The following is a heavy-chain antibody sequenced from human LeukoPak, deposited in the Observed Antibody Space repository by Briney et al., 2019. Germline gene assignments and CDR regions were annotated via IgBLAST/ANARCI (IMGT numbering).Heavy chain of an antibody. CDR1: GYTFTSYY. D-gene: IGHD5-12*01. CDR2: INPSGGST. Sequence: ASVKVSCKASGYTFTSYYMHWVRQAPGQGLEWMGIINPSGGSTSYAQKFQGRVTMTTDTSTSTAYMELRSLRSDDTAVYYCARDMGLQYSGYDHVYWGQGTLVTVSS. CDR3: ARDMGLQYSGYDHVY. V-gene: IGHV1-46*01. J-gene: IGHJ4*02.